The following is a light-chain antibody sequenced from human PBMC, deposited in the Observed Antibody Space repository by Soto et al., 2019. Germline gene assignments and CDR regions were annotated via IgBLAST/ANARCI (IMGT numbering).Light chain of an antibody. CDR1: SSNIGSNS. V-gene: IGLV1-44*01. J-gene: IGLJ1*01. Sequence: QSVLTQPPSASGTPGQRVSISCSGSSSNIGSNSVQWHQQLPGTAPNLLIYADNQRPSGVPDRFSGSKSGTSASLAITGLQSGDEADYYCAAWDDSLNGFVFGTGTTLTVL. CDR3: AAWDDSLNGFV. CDR2: ADN.